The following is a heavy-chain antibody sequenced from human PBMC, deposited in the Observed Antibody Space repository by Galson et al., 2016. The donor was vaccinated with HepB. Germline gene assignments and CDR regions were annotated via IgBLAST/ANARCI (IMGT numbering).Heavy chain of an antibody. CDR1: GFTFSSYA. J-gene: IGHJ4*02. V-gene: IGHV3-23*05. Sequence: SLRLSCAASGFTFSSYAMSWVRQAPGKGPEWVSSFYSDSSIYYVDSVKGRFTISRDNSKNTLYLQMNSLRAEDTAIYYCANVSPYYYDKSGYYWGQGTLVTVSS. D-gene: IGHD3-22*01. CDR3: ANVSPYYYDKSGYY. CDR2: FYSDSSI.